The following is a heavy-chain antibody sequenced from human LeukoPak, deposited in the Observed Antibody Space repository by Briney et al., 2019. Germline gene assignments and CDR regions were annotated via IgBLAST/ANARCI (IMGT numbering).Heavy chain of an antibody. CDR1: GDSINTDY. CDR2: INYSGNS. CDR3: GRLNCICETSYNY. D-gene: IGHD3-10*01. Sequence: TSETLSLTCIVSGDSINTDYWSWVRQSPGEGLECIGYINYSGNSVHNPSLRRRVPISVNRPNKKVSLKMRSVSAADTAFFFCGRLNCICETSYNYWAVGALVTVSS. V-gene: IGHV4-59*08. J-gene: IGHJ4*02.